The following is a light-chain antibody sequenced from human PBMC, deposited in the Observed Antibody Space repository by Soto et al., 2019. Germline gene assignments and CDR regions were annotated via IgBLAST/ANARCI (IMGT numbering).Light chain of an antibody. CDR1: QGIRTD. V-gene: IGKV1-6*01. CDR3: LQDFSYPRT. CDR2: GAS. J-gene: IGKJ1*01. Sequence: AFQLTHSPSSLSSSLLYRVTITCRASQGIRTDLGWYQQSPGKAPKVLIVGASTLQSGVPSRFSGSGSGTDFTLTISSLQPEDSATYYCLQDFSYPRTFGQGTKVDIK.